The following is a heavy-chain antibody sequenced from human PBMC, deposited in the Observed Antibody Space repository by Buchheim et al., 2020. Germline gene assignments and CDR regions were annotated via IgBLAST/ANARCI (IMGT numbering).Heavy chain of an antibody. Sequence: EVQLLESGGGLAQPGGSLRLSCSASGFTFKTYVMGWVRQAPGKGLEWVAAISGSGTTTYYGDSVKGRFTMSRDNSKNTVDLQMSSLRVEDTAVYYCAKSDCSGADCYSGFDSWGQG. CDR3: AKSDCSGADCYSGFDS. CDR1: GFTFKTYV. J-gene: IGHJ4*02. D-gene: IGHD2-21*01. CDR2: ISGSGTTT. V-gene: IGHV3-23*01.